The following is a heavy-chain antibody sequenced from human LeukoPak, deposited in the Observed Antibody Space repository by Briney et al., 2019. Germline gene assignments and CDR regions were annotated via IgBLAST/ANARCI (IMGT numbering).Heavy chain of an antibody. D-gene: IGHD6-6*01. Sequence: SETLSLTCTVSGGSISSYYWSWIRQPPGKGLEWIGYIYYSGSTNYNPSLKSRVTISVDTSKNQFSLKLSSVTAADTAVYYCARDPRSSSEPYYFDYWGQGTLVTVSS. J-gene: IGHJ4*02. CDR3: ARDPRSSSEPYYFDY. V-gene: IGHV4-59*01. CDR2: IYYSGST. CDR1: GGSISSYY.